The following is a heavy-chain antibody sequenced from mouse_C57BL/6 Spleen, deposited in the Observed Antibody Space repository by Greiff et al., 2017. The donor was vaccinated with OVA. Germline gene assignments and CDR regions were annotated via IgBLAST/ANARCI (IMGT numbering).Heavy chain of an antibody. D-gene: IGHD2-4*01. Sequence: VQLQQSGAELVKPGASVKISCKASGYAFSSYWMNWVKQRPGKGLEWIGQIYPGDGYTNYNGKFKGKATLTADKSSSTAYMQLSSLTSEDSAVYFCASGHYDYDSFDYWGQGTTLTVSS. J-gene: IGHJ2*01. V-gene: IGHV1-80*01. CDR3: ASGHYDYDSFDY. CDR1: GYAFSSYW. CDR2: IYPGDGYT.